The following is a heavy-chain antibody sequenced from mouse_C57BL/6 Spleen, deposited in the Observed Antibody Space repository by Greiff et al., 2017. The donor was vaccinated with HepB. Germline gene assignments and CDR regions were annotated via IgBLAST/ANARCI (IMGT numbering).Heavy chain of an antibody. J-gene: IGHJ2*01. CDR3: TAYYGSSQHYFDY. V-gene: IGHV14-4*01. Sequence: EVQLQQSGAELVRPGASVKLSCTASGFNIKDDYMHWVKQRPEQGLEWIGWIDPENGDTEYASKFQGKATITADTSSNTAYLQISSLTSEDTAVYDCTAYYGSSQHYFDYWGQGTTLTVSS. CDR1: GFNIKDDY. D-gene: IGHD1-1*01. CDR2: IDPENGDT.